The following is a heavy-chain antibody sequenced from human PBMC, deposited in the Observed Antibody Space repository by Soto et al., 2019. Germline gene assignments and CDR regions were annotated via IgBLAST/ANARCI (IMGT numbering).Heavy chain of an antibody. Sequence: EVQLLQSGGGLVQPGGSLRLSCVASGFTFSSYAMSWVRQVPGKGLEWVSTISDGADSAYYVDSVKGRFTISRDNSKKTLYLKMNSLRAEDSAVYYCARPYGGKIGDAPDLWGPGTMVTVSS. CDR1: GFTFSSYA. D-gene: IGHD4-17*01. J-gene: IGHJ3*01. CDR3: ARPYGGKIGDAPDL. CDR2: ISDGADSA. V-gene: IGHV3-23*01.